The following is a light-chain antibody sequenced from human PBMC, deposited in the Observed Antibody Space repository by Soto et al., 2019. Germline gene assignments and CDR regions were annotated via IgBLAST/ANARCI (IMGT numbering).Light chain of an antibody. Sequence: DIQLTQSPSFLSASVGDRVTITCRASQGFNSYVGWYQQKPGKAPKLLIYAASTLQSGVSSRFSGSGSGTVFTLTISSLQPEDFATYYCQQYNSYPLTFGGGTKVDIK. CDR1: QGFNSY. CDR2: AAS. V-gene: IGKV1-9*01. CDR3: QQYNSYPLT. J-gene: IGKJ4*01.